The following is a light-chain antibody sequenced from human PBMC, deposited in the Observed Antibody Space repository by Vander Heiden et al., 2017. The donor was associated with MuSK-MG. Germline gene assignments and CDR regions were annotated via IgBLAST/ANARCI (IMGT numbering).Light chain of an antibody. CDR1: QGIRDY. V-gene: IGKV1-16*01. CDR2: ATS. J-gene: IGKJ4*01. CDR3: QQDNTFPPT. Sequence: DIQMTQSPSSLSASVGDRVTITCRASQGIRDYLAWFQQKPGKAPKSLIYATSTLQSEIPSRFRGSRSGTEFTLTISSLQAEDFATYYCQQDNTFPPTFGGGTRVDLK.